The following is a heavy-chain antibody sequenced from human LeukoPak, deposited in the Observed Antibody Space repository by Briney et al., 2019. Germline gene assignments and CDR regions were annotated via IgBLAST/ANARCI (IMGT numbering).Heavy chain of an antibody. D-gene: IGHD1-26*01. Sequence: GGSLRLSCAASGFTFSDYYMSWIRQAPGKGLEWVSGINWSGGSAGYADSVKGRFTISRDNAKNSLFLQMNSLRAEDTALYYCARDRGGSYMYLQHWGQGTQVTVSS. CDR2: INWSGGSA. CDR1: GFTFSDYY. J-gene: IGHJ1*01. V-gene: IGHV3-20*04. CDR3: ARDRGGSYMYLQH.